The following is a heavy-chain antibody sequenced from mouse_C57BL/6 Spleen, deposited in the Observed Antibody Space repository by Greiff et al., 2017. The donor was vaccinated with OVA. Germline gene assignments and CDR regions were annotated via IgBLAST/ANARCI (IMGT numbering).Heavy chain of an antibody. Sequence: EVQLVESGGGLVQSGRSLRLSCATSGFTFSDFYMEWVRQAPGKGLEWIAASRNKANDYTTEYSASVKGRFIVSRDTSQSILYLQMNAQRAEDTAICYCARDARGYYAMDYWGQGTSVTVSS. V-gene: IGHV7-1*01. J-gene: IGHJ4*01. CDR3: ARDARGYYAMDY. CDR1: GFTFSDFY. CDR2: SRNKANDYTT.